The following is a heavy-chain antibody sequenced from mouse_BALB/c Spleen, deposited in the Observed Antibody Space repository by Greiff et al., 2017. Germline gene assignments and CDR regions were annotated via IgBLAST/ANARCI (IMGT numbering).Heavy chain of an antibody. CDR3: ARGLGDYYAMDY. J-gene: IGHJ4*01. Sequence: EVQLQQSGAELVRPGALVKLSCKASGFNIKDYYMHWVKQRPEQGLEWIGWIDPENGNTIYDPKFQGKASITADTSSNTAYLQLSSLTSEDTAVYYCARGLGDYYAMDYWGQGTSVTVSS. V-gene: IGHV14-1*02. CDR1: GFNIKDYY. CDR2: IDPENGNT.